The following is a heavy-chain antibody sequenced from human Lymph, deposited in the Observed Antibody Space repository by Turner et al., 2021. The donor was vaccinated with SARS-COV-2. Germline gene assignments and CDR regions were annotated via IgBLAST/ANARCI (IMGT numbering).Heavy chain of an antibody. CDR2: ISYDGSNK. CDR1: GFTFSNYP. J-gene: IGHJ4*02. Sequence: VQPVESGGGVVPPGRFLRLPCAASGFTFSNYPMHWVRQATGKGLEWVAVISYDGSNKYYADSVKGRFTISRDNSKNTMYLQMNSLRAEDTAVYYCARDASGGGTLDYWGQGTLVTVSS. V-gene: IGHV3-30-3*01. D-gene: IGHD1-7*01. CDR3: ARDASGGGTLDY.